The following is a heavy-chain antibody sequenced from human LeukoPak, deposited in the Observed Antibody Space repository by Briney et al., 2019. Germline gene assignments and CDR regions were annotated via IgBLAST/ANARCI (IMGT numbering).Heavy chain of an antibody. CDR3: ARDAELWFGELLFDP. CDR2: ISSSSSYI. V-gene: IGHV3-21*01. J-gene: IGHJ5*02. Sequence: GGSLRLSCAASGFTFSSYSMNWVRQAPGKGLEWASSISSSSSYIYYADSVKGRFTISRDNAKNSLYLQMNSLRAEDTAVYYCARDAELWFGELLFDPWGQGTLVTVSS. D-gene: IGHD3-10*01. CDR1: GFTFSSYS.